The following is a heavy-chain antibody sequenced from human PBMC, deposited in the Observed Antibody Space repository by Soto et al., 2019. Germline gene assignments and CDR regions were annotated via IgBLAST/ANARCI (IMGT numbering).Heavy chain of an antibody. CDR1: GGTFSSYA. Sequence: QVQLVQSGAEVKKPGSSVKVSCKASGGTFSSYAISWVRQAPGQGLEWMGGIIPIFGTANYAQKFQGRVTITADESTSTAYMELSSLRSEDTAVYYCARVLGPYDSSGRPPPDEYYYYYYGMDVWGQGTKVTVSS. J-gene: IGHJ6*01. V-gene: IGHV1-69*01. CDR2: IIPIFGTA. D-gene: IGHD3-22*01. CDR3: ARVLGPYDSSGRPPPDEYYYYYYGMDV.